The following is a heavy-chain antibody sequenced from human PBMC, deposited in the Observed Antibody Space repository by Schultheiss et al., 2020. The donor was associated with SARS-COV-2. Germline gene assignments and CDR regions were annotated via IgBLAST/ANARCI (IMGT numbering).Heavy chain of an antibody. CDR1: GFTFSSYA. J-gene: IGHJ4*02. Sequence: GEFLKISCAASGFTFSSYAMSWVRQAPGKGLEWVSAISGSGGSTYYADSVKGRFTISRDNSKNTLYLQMNSLRAEDTAVYYCARDPSPYYDFWIGQFDYWGQGTLVTVSS. CDR2: ISGSGGST. D-gene: IGHD3-3*01. CDR3: ARDPSPYYDFWIGQFDY. V-gene: IGHV3-23*01.